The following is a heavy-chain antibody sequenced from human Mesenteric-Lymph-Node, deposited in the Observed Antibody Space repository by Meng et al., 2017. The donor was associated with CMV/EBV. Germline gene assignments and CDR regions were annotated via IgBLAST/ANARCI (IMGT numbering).Heavy chain of an antibody. Sequence: GESLKISCAASGFTFSSYAMSWVRQAPGMGLEWVSVITGSGGITYYADSVKGRFTISRDNSEDTLYLQMNSLRAEDTAVYHCAKSYGGNLKDAFDIWGQGTMVTVSS. CDR3: AKSYGGNLKDAFDI. CDR2: ITGSGGIT. V-gene: IGHV3-23*01. CDR1: GFTFSSYA. D-gene: IGHD4-23*01. J-gene: IGHJ3*02.